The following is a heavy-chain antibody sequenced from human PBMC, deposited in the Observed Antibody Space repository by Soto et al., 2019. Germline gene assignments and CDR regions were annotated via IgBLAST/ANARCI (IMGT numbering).Heavy chain of an antibody. CDR3: AREGTGTTRGSFDY. CDR2: IHPTGNT. D-gene: IGHD1-1*01. J-gene: IGHJ4*02. Sequence: QVQLQESGPGLVKPSGTLSLICSVSSGTISSANWWSWVRQAPGKGLEWIGEIHPTGNTNYNPSLGSRLTISIDKYKNQFSLRLTSVTAADTALYYCAREGTGTTRGSFDYWGQGTLVTVSS. V-gene: IGHV4-4*02. CDR1: SGTISSANW.